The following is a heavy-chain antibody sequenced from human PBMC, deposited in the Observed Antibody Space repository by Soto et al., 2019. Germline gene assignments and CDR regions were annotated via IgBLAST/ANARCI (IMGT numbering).Heavy chain of an antibody. Sequence: SATLSLTCAGSGGSISSSNWWSLFRQPPGKGREWIGEIYHSGTTNYSPSLKSRVTMSLDTSKDQFSLHLNSVTAADTAVYYCSRVGCSNSKCYTRGMVVWGQGTTVTVSS. CDR3: SRVGCSNSKCYTRGMVV. J-gene: IGHJ6*02. V-gene: IGHV4-4*02. D-gene: IGHD2-2*01. CDR1: GGSISSSNW. CDR2: IYHSGTT.